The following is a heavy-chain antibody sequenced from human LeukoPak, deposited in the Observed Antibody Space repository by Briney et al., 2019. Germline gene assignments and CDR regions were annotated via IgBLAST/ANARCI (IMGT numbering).Heavy chain of an antibody. D-gene: IGHD2-21*02. Sequence: GRSLRLSCAASGFTFSSYAMHWVRQAPGKGLEWVAVISYDGSNKYYADSVKGRFTISRDNSKNTLYLQMNSLRAEDTAVYYCARVCGGDCSHDAFDIWGQGTMVTVSS. J-gene: IGHJ3*02. CDR1: GFTFSSYA. CDR3: ARVCGGDCSHDAFDI. V-gene: IGHV3-30-3*01. CDR2: ISYDGSNK.